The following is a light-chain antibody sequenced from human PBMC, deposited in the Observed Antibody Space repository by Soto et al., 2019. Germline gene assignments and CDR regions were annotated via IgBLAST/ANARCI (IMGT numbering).Light chain of an antibody. V-gene: IGLV2-8*01. CDR2: EVV. Sequence: QSALTQPPSASGSHGQSVTISCTGTKNDIGVYDFVSWYQHHPGKAPRLMIYEVVQRPSGVPDRFSGSKSGNTASLTVSGHQAADEADYFCKSYAGSNTDVFGSGTKVTVL. CDR3: KSYAGSNTDV. CDR1: KNDIGVYDF. J-gene: IGLJ1*01.